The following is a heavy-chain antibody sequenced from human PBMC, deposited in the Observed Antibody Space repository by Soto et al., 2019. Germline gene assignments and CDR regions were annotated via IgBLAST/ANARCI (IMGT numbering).Heavy chain of an antibody. D-gene: IGHD1-20*01. J-gene: IGHJ1*01. V-gene: IGHV1-69*13. CDR1: GGTFSGYA. Sequence: SVKVSCKASGGTFSGYAISWVRQAPGQGLEWMGGIIPILGITNYAQKFQGRITIAADESTGTAYLDLRSLRSEDTAVYYCARDPRSITGTTSSEDFQHWGQGTLVTVSS. CDR3: ARDPRSITGTTSSEDFQH. CDR2: IIPILGIT.